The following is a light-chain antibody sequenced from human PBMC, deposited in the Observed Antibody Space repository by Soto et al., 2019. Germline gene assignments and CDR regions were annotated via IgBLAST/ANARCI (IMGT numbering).Light chain of an antibody. Sequence: EIVLTQSPATLSVSTGERATLSCRASQSISSNLAWYQQKPGQAPRLLIYGASTRATGIPARFSGSGSGTEFTLTLSSLQSEDFAVYYCQQYDNWPTWTFGQGTKVDNK. CDR1: QSISSN. V-gene: IGKV3-15*01. J-gene: IGKJ1*01. CDR3: QQYDNWPTWT. CDR2: GAS.